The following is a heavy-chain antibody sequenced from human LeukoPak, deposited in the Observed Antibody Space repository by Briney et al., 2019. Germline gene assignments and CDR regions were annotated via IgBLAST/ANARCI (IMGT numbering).Heavy chain of an antibody. CDR3: ARHGWHAWYFDL. Sequence: SETLSLTCTVSGGSISSYYWSWIRQPPGKGLEWIGEINQRRNTNYNPSLKSRVTISIDTSKNQFSLKLSSVTAADTAVYFCARHGWHAWYFDLWGRGTLVTVSS. J-gene: IGHJ2*01. D-gene: IGHD6-19*01. CDR1: GGSISSYY. V-gene: IGHV4-34*01. CDR2: INQRRNT.